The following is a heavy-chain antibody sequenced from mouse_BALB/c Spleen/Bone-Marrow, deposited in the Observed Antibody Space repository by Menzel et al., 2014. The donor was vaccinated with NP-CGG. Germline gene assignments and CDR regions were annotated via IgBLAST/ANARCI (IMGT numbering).Heavy chain of an antibody. CDR3: ARGGYDGWYFDV. Sequence: QVQLQQPGAELVRPGASVKLSCRASDYSFTSYWVNWVKQRPGQGLEWIGMIHPSDSETRLNQKFKDKATLTVDKSSSAACRQRSSPTSEDSAVYYWARGGYDGWYFDVWGAGTTVTVSS. V-gene: IGHV1-74*01. J-gene: IGHJ1*01. CDR2: IHPSDSET. D-gene: IGHD2-14*01. CDR1: DYSFTSYW.